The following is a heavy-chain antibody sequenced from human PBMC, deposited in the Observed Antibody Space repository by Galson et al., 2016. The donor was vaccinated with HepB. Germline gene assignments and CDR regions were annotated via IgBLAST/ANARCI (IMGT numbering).Heavy chain of an antibody. Sequence: SLRLSCAASGFTFSSYGMHWVRQAPGKGLEWVAVIWYDGSNKYYADSVKGRFTTSRDNSKNTLYLQMNSLRAEDTAVYYCARDGEKGRWLPLRGYYFDYWGQGTLVTGSS. D-gene: IGHD5-24*01. CDR3: ARDGEKGRWLPLRGYYFDY. J-gene: IGHJ4*02. CDR2: IWYDGSNK. CDR1: GFTFSSYG. V-gene: IGHV3-33*01.